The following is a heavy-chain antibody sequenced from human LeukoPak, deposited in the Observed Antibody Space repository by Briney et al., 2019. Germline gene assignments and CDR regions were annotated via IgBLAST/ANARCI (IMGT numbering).Heavy chain of an antibody. CDR1: GGTFSSYA. J-gene: IGHJ4*02. D-gene: IGHD3-22*01. V-gene: IGHV1-69*04. Sequence: ASVKVSCKASGGTFSSYAISWVRQAPGQGLEWMGRIIPILGIANYAQKFQGRVTITADKSTSTAYMELSSLRSEDTAVYYCARDRPLSSQDSSGYYYLVYWGQGTLVTVSS. CDR2: IIPILGIA. CDR3: ARDRPLSSQDSSGYYYLVY.